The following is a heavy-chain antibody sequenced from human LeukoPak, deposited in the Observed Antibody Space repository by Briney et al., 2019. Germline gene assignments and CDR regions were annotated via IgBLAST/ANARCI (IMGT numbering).Heavy chain of an antibody. CDR2: IYYSGST. V-gene: IGHV4-59*11. D-gene: IGHD6-13*01. CDR1: GGSISSHY. J-gene: IGHJ4*02. Sequence: SETLSLTCTVSGGSISSHYWRCIRQPPGEGMEWIGYIYYSGSTHHNPSLKSRVTISVDTSKNQFSLKLSSVTAADTAVYYCAKAAAGELDYWGQGTLVTVSS. CDR3: AKAAAGELDY.